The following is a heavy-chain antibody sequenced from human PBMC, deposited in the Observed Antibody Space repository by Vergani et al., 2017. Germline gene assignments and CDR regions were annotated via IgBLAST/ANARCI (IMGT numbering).Heavy chain of an antibody. CDR2: ISSSSSYI. CDR1: GFTFSSYS. CDR3: ARGLAAVAGMVGYYFDY. J-gene: IGHJ4*02. Sequence: EVQLVVSGGGLVKPGGSLRLSCAASGFTFSSYSMNWVRQAPGKGLEWVSSISSSSSYIYYADSVKGRFTISRDNAKNSLYLQMNSLRAEDTAVYYCARGLAAVAGMVGYYFDYWGQGTLVTVSS. V-gene: IGHV3-21*01. D-gene: IGHD6-19*01.